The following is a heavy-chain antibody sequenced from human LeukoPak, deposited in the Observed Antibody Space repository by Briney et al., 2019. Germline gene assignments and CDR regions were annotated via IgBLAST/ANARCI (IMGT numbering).Heavy chain of an antibody. J-gene: IGHJ4*02. Sequence: GGSLRLSCAASGFTFSIYAMSWVRQAPGKGLEWVSAISNSGDSTYHADSVKGRFIISRDNSKNTLYLQMNSLRAEDTAVYYCARDYGDHHFDYWGQGTLVTVSS. D-gene: IGHD4-17*01. CDR3: ARDYGDHHFDY. CDR2: ISNSGDST. V-gene: IGHV3-23*01. CDR1: GFTFSIYA.